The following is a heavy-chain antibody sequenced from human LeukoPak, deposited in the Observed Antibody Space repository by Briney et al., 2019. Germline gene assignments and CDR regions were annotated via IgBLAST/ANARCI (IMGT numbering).Heavy chain of an antibody. CDR3: ARLKIQVFLDYSNYGMDV. V-gene: IGHV1-2*02. CDR2: INPKTGGK. CDR1: GYTFTDYY. D-gene: IGHD5-18*01. J-gene: IGHJ6*02. Sequence: ASVKVSCKASGYTFTDYYMHWVRQAPGQGLEWMGWINPKTGGKHYAQRFQGRVIMTRDTSIRTAYMELSRLRSDDTAVYFCARLKIQVFLDYSNYGMDVWGQGTTVTVSS.